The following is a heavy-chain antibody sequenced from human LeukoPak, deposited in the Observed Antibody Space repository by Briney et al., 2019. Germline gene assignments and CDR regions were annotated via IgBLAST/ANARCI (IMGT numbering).Heavy chain of an antibody. CDR3: ARECSGGSCYFSAFDI. CDR2: ISSSSSYI. Sequence: GGSLRLSCAASGFTFSSYSMNWVRQAPGKGLEWVSSISSSSSYIYYADSVKGRFTISRDNAKNSLYLQMNSLRDEDTAVYYCARECSGGSCYFSAFDIWGQGTMVTVSS. D-gene: IGHD2-15*01. J-gene: IGHJ3*02. V-gene: IGHV3-21*01. CDR1: GFTFSSYS.